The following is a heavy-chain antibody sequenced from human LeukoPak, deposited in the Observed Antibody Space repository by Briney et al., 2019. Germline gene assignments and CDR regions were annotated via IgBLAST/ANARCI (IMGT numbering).Heavy chain of an antibody. J-gene: IGHJ3*02. CDR3: ARSPGGDPIKDAFGI. CDR1: GYTFTSYY. D-gene: IGHD2-21*02. V-gene: IGHV1-46*01. CDR2: INPSGGST. Sequence: GASVKVSCKASGYTFTSYYMHWVRQAPGQGLEWMGIINPSGGSTSYAQKFQGRVTMTRDTSTSTVYMELSSLRSEDTAVYYCARSPGGDPIKDAFGIWGQGTMVTVSS.